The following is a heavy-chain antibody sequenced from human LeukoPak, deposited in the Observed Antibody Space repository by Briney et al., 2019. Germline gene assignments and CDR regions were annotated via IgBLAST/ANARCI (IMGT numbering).Heavy chain of an antibody. D-gene: IGHD2-15*01. Sequence: ASVKVSCKASGGTFSSYAISWVRQAPGQGLEWMGRSIPIFGIANYAQKFQGRVTIIADKSTSTSYMELSSLRSEDTAVYYCARDNSCSGGSCYGVGLDYWGQGTLVTVSS. CDR2: SIPIFGIA. J-gene: IGHJ4*02. CDR1: GGTFSSYA. V-gene: IGHV1-69*04. CDR3: ARDNSCSGGSCYGVGLDY.